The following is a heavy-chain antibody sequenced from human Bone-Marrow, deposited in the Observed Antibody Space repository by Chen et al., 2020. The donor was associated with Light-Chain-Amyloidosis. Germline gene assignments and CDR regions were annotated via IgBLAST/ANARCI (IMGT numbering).Heavy chain of an antibody. D-gene: IGHD6-19*01. CDR2: IRYDGSNK. CDR1: GFTFSSYG. CDR3: AKDVDRRLGYYYHMDV. Sequence: QVQLVESGGGVVQPGGSLRLSCAASGFTFSSYGMHWVRQAPGKGLEWVAFIRYDGSNKYYADSVKGRFTISRDNSKNTLYLQMNSLRAEDTAVYYCAKDVDRRLGYYYHMDVWGKGTTVTVSS. V-gene: IGHV3-30*02. J-gene: IGHJ6*03.